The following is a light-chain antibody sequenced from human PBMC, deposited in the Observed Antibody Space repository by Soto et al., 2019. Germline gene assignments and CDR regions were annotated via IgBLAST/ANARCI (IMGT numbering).Light chain of an antibody. CDR1: QSISGW. CDR3: QQYSSYSS. Sequence: DIQMTQSPSTLSASVGDRVTITCRASQSISGWLAWYQQKPGKAPNLLISDASSLESGVPSRFSGSGSGTEFTITISGLQPDDVATYYCQQYSSYSSFGQGTKLEIK. CDR2: DAS. J-gene: IGKJ2*01. V-gene: IGKV1-5*01.